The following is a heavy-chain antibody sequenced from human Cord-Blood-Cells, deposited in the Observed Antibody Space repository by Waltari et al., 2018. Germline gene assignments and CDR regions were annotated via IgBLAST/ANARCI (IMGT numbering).Heavy chain of an antibody. CDR1: GYTFTGYY. CDR2: INPNSGGT. D-gene: IGHD3-9*01. Sequence: QVQLVQHGAEVKKPGASVTVSCKASGYTFTGYYMHWVRQAPGQGLEWMGWINPNSGGTNYAQKFQGRVTMTRDTSLGTAYMELSRLRSDDTAVYYCARGAYDILTGYYAFDIWGQGTMVTVSS. J-gene: IGHJ3*02. V-gene: IGHV1-2*02. CDR3: ARGAYDILTGYYAFDI.